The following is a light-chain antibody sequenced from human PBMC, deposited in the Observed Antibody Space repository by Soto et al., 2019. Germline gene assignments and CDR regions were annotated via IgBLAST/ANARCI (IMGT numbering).Light chain of an antibody. V-gene: IGKV1-9*01. CDR3: QQLNSYPLT. CDR2: AAS. CDR1: QSIDTW. J-gene: IGKJ4*01. Sequence: DIQMTQSPSSVSASVGDRVTITCRASQSIDTWLAWYHQKPGKAPNLLIYAASTLQGGVPSRFSGSGSGTEFTLTISSLQPEDFATYYCQQLNSYPLTFGGGTKVDIK.